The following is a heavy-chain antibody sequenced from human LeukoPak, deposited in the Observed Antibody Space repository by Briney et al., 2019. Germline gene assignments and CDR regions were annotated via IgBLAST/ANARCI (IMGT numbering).Heavy chain of an antibody. D-gene: IGHD3-9*01. Sequence: GASVKVSCKASGFTFTSSAVQWVRQARGQRLEWIGWIVVGSGNTNYAQKFQERVTNTRDMSTSTAYMELSSLRSEDTAVYYCAAAYDILTGYHRYYFDYWGQGTLVTVSS. V-gene: IGHV1-58*01. J-gene: IGHJ4*02. CDR1: GFTFTSSA. CDR2: IVVGSGNT. CDR3: AAAYDILTGYHRYYFDY.